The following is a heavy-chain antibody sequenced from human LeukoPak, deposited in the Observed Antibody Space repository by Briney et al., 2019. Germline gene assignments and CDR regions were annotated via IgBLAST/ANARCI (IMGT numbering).Heavy chain of an antibody. D-gene: IGHD3-10*01. CDR3: AGGGITMVRDDAFDI. Sequence: SETVSLTCTVSGGSISSYYWSWIRQPAGKGLEWIGRIYTSGSTNYNPSLKSRVTMSVDTSKNQFSLKLSSVTAADTAVYYCAGGGITMVRDDAFDIWGQGTMVTVSS. CDR2: IYTSGST. J-gene: IGHJ3*02. V-gene: IGHV4-4*07. CDR1: GGSISSYY.